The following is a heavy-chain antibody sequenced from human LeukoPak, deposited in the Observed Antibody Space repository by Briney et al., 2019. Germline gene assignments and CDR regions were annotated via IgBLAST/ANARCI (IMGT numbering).Heavy chain of an antibody. CDR1: GFTFSSHA. J-gene: IGHJ4*02. Sequence: GGSLRLSCAASGFTFSSHAMSWVRQAPGKGLEWVSTISGSGDSTNYADSVKGRFTISRDNAKNTLYLQMNSLGVEDTALYYCARGIASSRSVAIDLWGQGTLVAVSS. V-gene: IGHV3-23*01. D-gene: IGHD6-13*01. CDR3: ARGIASSRSVAIDL. CDR2: ISGSGDST.